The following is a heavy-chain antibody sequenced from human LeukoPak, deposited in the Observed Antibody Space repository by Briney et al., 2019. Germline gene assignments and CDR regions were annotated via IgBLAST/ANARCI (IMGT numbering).Heavy chain of an antibody. Sequence: GGSLILSCTASGFTFSTYAMSWVRQGPGKGLEWVSGITYSGGGTYYADSVKGRFTITRDNSKTTLYLQMDSLRAEDTAVYYCAKGVSSWCYFDYWGQGTLVTVSS. J-gene: IGHJ4*02. CDR2: ITYSGGGT. V-gene: IGHV3-23*01. CDR1: GFTFSTYA. D-gene: IGHD6-13*01. CDR3: AKGVSSWCYFDY.